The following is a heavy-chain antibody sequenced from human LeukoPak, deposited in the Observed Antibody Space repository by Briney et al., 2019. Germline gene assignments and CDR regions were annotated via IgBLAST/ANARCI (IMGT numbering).Heavy chain of an antibody. CDR2: INQSGST. V-gene: IGHV4-34*01. CDR1: GGSFSGYY. Sequence: SETLSLTCAVYGGSFSGYYWSWIRQPPGKGLEWIGEINQSGSTNYNPSLKSRVTISVDTSKNQFSLKLSSVTAADTAVYYCARGRQRDGDYVQALPAGKADVPFDYWGQGTLVTVSS. J-gene: IGHJ4*02. CDR3: ARGRQRDGDYVQALPAGKADVPFDY. D-gene: IGHD4-17*01.